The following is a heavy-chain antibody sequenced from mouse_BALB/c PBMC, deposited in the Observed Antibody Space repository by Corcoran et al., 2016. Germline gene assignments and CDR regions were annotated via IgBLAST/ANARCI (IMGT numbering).Heavy chain of an antibody. J-gene: IGHJ1*01. V-gene: IGHV14-3*02. CDR3: ARWDWYFDV. Sequence: EVQLQQSGAELVKPGASVKLSCTASGFNMKDTYMHWVKQRPEQGLEWIGRIDPANGNTKYDPNFQGKATISADTSSNTAYLQLSSLTSEDTAVYYCARWDWYFDVWGAGTTVTVSS. CDR2: IDPANGNT. CDR1: GFNMKDTY.